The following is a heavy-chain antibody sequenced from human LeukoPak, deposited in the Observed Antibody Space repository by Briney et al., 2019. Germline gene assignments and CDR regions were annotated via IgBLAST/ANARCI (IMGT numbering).Heavy chain of an antibody. CDR1: GGSISSGGYY. CDR2: IYYSGST. D-gene: IGHD3-22*01. Sequence: SETLSLTCTVSGGSISSGGYYWSWIRQHPGKGLEWIGYIYYSGSTYYNPSLKSRVTISVDTSKNQFSLKLSSVTAADTAVYYCARVKTDSSGYCYSAFDIWGQGTMVTVSS. V-gene: IGHV4-31*03. J-gene: IGHJ3*02. CDR3: ARVKTDSSGYCYSAFDI.